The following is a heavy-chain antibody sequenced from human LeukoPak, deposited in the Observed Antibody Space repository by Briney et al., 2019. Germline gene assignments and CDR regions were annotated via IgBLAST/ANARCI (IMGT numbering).Heavy chain of an antibody. J-gene: IGHJ3*02. V-gene: IGHV3-23*01. Sequence: GGSLRLSCAASGFTFSSYAMSWVRQAPGTGLGWVSGISGSGTSTYYADSVKGRFTISRDNSKNTLYLQMNSLRAEDTAVYYCARDRVYASGSRDAFGIWGQGTMVAVSS. D-gene: IGHD3-10*01. CDR1: GFTFSSYA. CDR3: ARDRVYASGSRDAFGI. CDR2: ISGSGTST.